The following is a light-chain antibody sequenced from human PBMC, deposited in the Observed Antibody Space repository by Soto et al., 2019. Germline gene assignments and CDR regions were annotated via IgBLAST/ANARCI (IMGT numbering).Light chain of an antibody. J-gene: IGKJ1*01. V-gene: IGKV3-15*01. CDR1: QSVSNN. CDR3: QQYNDWWT. Sequence: EIVMTQSPATLSVSPGERATLSCRASQSVSNNLTWYQQKPGQXPXXLIYGASTRATGVPGRFSGSGSGTEFTLTISSLQSEDFAVYYCQQYNDWWTFGQGTKVDIK. CDR2: GAS.